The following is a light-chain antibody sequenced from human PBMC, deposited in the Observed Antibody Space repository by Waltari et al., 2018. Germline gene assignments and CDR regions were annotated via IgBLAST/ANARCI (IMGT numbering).Light chain of an antibody. CDR3: QQYNNWPYT. Sequence: EIVMTQSPATLSVSPGERATLSCRASQSISTNLAWYQQKSGHAPSLLVYGASTRATDIPARFSGSGSGTEFSLTISSLQSEDFAVYYCQQYNNWPYTFGQGTKLEIK. CDR2: GAS. V-gene: IGKV3-15*01. CDR1: QSISTN. J-gene: IGKJ2*01.